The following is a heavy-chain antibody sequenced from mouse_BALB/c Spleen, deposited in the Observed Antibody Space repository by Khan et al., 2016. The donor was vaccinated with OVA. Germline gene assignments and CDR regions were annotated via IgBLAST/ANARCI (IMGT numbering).Heavy chain of an antibody. CDR1: GFNIKDYY. V-gene: IGHV14-1*02. CDR2: IDPENGDT. J-gene: IGHJ3*01. D-gene: IGHD2-3*01. CDR3: ARDGYSPWFAY. Sequence: VQLQQSGAGLVRPGALVKLSCKASGFNIKDYYMHWVKQRPEQGLVWIGRIDPENGDTIYDPKFQGKASITSDTSSNTAYLQLSSLTSEDTAVYYCARDGYSPWFAYWGQGTLVTVSA.